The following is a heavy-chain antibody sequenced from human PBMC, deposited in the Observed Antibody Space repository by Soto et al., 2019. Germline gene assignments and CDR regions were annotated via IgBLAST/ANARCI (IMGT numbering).Heavy chain of an antibody. Sequence: SYGISWVRPAPGQGLEWMGWISAYNGNTKYAQKLQGRVTMTTDTSTSTAYMELRSLRSDDTAVYYCAREPNYFDYWGQGTLVTVSS. CDR1: SYG. J-gene: IGHJ4*02. CDR3: AREPNYFDY. CDR2: ISAYNGNT. V-gene: IGHV1-18*01.